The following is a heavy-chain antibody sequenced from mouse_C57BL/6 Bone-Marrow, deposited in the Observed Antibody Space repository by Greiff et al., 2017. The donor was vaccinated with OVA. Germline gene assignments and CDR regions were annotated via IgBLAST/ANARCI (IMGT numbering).Heavy chain of an antibody. Sequence: VKLQESGPGLVAPSQSLSITCTVSGFSLTSYGVHWVRQPPGKGLEWLVVIWSDGSTTYNSALKSRLSISKDNSKSQVFLKMNSLQTDDTAMYYCARTAAQATLYAMDYWGQGTSVTVSS. V-gene: IGHV2-6*03. CDR1: GFSLTSYG. CDR3: ARTAAQATLYAMDY. D-gene: IGHD3-2*02. J-gene: IGHJ4*01. CDR2: IWSDGST.